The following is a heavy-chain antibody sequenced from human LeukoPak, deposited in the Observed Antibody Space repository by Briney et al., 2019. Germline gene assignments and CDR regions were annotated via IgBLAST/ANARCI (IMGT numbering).Heavy chain of an antibody. Sequence: PSETLSLTCTVSGDSFSRNTYPWGWIRQPPGKGLEWIGSIYYTGRTFYNPSLKSRVTISVDTSKNQFSLKLSSVTAADTAVYCCARRGSMGGSFVGAFDIWGQGTMVTVSS. J-gene: IGHJ3*02. V-gene: IGHV4-39*01. CDR2: IYYTGRT. D-gene: IGHD1-26*01. CDR3: ARRGSMGGSFVGAFDI. CDR1: GDSFSRNTYP.